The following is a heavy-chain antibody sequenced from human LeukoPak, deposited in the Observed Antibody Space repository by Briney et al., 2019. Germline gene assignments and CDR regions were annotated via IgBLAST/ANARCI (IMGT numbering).Heavy chain of an antibody. V-gene: IGHV3-7*01. D-gene: IGHD1-14*01. J-gene: IGHJ4*02. CDR3: ARDVDGNLDY. CDR1: GFTFITFW. Sequence: GGALTLSCVAPGFTFITFWTAWVRQGPGQGLEWVAHMKQDGRAKHNVDSVKGRFTISRDNAKNSLYLQVNSLRAEDTAVYYCARDVDGNLDYWGQGTLVTVSS. CDR2: MKQDGRAK.